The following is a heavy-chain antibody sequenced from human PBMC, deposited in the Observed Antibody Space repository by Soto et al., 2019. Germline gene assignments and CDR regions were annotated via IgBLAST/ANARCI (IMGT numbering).Heavy chain of an antibody. V-gene: IGHV1-18*04. CDR2: ISAYNGNT. J-gene: IGHJ4*02. D-gene: IGHD6-6*01. CDR1: GYTFTSYG. Sequence: QVQLVQSGAEVKKPGASVKVSCKASGYTFTSYGVSWVRQAPGQGLEWMGWISAYNGNTNYAQKFQGRVTMTTDTSTSTDHMELRSLRSDDTAVYYCARDTYSSSQHFDYWGQGTLVTVSS. CDR3: ARDTYSSSQHFDY.